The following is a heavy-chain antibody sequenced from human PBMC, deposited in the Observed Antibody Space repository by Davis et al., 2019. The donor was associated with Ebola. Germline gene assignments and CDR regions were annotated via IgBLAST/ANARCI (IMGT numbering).Heavy chain of an antibody. CDR1: GGPISSSSYY. J-gene: IGHJ6*02. CDR2: IYYSWNT. D-gene: IGHD2-21*01. Sequence: MPSETLSLTCTVSGGPISSSSYYWGWLRQPPGKGLEWIGSIYYSWNTYYNPSLKSRVTISVDTSKNQFSPKLSSVTAEDTAVYYCARIVVVTRGGLYYYYGMDVWGQGTTVTVSS. CDR3: ARIVVVTRGGLYYYYGMDV. V-gene: IGHV4-39*01.